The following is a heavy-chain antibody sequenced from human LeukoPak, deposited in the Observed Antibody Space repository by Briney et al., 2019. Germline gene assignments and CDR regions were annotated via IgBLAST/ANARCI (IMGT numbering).Heavy chain of an antibody. D-gene: IGHD1-26*01. V-gene: IGHV3-23*01. Sequence: GGSLRLSCAASGFTFRTYTMSWVRQAPGKGLEWVSAMSGSGDYTYYANSVKGRFTISRDNSKNTLYLQMNSLRVGDTAVYHCAKEVLYYEIPYWYFGLWGRGTLVTVSS. CDR3: AKEVLYYEIPYWYFGL. J-gene: IGHJ2*01. CDR1: GFTFRTYT. CDR2: MSGSGDYT.